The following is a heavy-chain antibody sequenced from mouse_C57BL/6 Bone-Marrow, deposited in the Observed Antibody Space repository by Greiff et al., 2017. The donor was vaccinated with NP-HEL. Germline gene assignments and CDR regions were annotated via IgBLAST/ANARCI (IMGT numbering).Heavy chain of an antibody. D-gene: IGHD4-1*01. Sequence: VQLQQPGAELVRPGSSVKLSCKASGYTFTSYWMDWVKQRPGQGLEWIGNIYPSDSETHYNQKFKDKATLTVDKSSSTAYMQLSSLTSEDSAVYYCARENWDRGYYFDYWGQGTTLTVSS. J-gene: IGHJ2*01. CDR2: IYPSDSET. CDR3: ARENWDRGYYFDY. V-gene: IGHV1-61*01. CDR1: GYTFTSYW.